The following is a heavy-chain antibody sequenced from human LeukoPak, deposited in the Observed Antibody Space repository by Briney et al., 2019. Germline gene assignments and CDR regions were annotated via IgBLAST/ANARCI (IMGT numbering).Heavy chain of an antibody. CDR2: INGDGSKK. CDR1: GFTFNGHW. V-gene: IGHV3-7*01. J-gene: IGHJ4*02. Sequence: AGGSLRLSCAASGFTFNGHWMTWVRQAPGKGLEWVANINGDGSKKYYVDSVAGRFTISRDNTKNSLYLQMNGLRAEDTARYFWARHIPGGKNYFDSWGQGALVTVSS. CDR3: ARHIPGGKNYFDS. D-gene: IGHD3-16*01.